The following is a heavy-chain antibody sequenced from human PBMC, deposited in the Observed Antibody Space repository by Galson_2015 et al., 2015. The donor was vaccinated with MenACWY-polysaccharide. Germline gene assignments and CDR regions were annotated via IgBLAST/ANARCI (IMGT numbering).Heavy chain of an antibody. V-gene: IGHV6-1*01. CDR1: GDSVSSNNAA. Sequence: CAISGDSVSSNNAAWNWIRQSSSRGLEWLGKTYYRSKWYNDYAVSVKSRIIIKPDTSKNQFSLQLNSVTPEDMAVYYCAREPDYYGSGALWNFEIWGQGIMVTVSS. CDR3: AREPDYYGSGALWNFEI. J-gene: IGHJ3*02. D-gene: IGHD3-10*01. CDR2: TYYRSKWYN.